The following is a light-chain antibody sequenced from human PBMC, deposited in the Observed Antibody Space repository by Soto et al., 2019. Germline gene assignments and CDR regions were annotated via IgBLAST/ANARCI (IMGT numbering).Light chain of an antibody. CDR3: QQYGNSPFT. CDR1: QSVPSTS. CDR2: DAS. Sequence: EIVLTQSPGTLSLSPGDRATLSCRASQSVPSTSLAWYQQKLGQAPNLLIYDASSRATGIPDRFNGSGSGKDFTLTISRLEPEDFAVYYCQQYGNSPFTFGPGTKVDMK. J-gene: IGKJ3*01. V-gene: IGKV3-20*01.